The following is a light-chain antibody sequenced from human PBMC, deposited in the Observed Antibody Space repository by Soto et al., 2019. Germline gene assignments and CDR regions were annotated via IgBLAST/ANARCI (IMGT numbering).Light chain of an antibody. V-gene: IGKV1-39*01. J-gene: IGKJ1*01. CDR2: AAS. CDR3: QQYTNWPRT. CDR1: QSISSY. Sequence: DIQMTQSPSSLSASVGDRVTIPCRASQSISSYLNWYQQKPGKAPKLLIYAASSLQSGVPSRFSGSGSGTDFTLTISSLQSEDFAVYYCQQYTNWPRTFGQGTKVDIK.